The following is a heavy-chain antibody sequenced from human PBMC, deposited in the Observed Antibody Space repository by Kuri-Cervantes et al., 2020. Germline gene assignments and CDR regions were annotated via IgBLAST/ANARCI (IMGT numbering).Heavy chain of an antibody. CDR1: GFTFSSYS. CDR3: ARVDLPALVRGKIDY. Sequence: GESLKISCAASGFTFSSYSMNWVRQAPGKGLEWVSSISSSSYIYYADSVKGRFTISRDNAKNSLYLQMNSLRAEDTAVYYCARVDLPALVRGKIDYWGQGTLVTVSS. V-gene: IGHV3-21*01. J-gene: IGHJ4*02. D-gene: IGHD3-10*01. CDR2: ISSSSYI.